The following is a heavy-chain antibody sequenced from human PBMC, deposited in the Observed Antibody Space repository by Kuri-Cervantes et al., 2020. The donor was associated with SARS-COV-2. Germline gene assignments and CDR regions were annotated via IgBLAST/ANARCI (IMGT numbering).Heavy chain of an antibody. D-gene: IGHD6-13*01. CDR3: ARVSSSSSNY. Sequence: GESLKISCAASGFTFSSYAMHWVRQAPGKGLEWSEVISYDGSNKYYADSVKSRFTISRDNSKNTLYLQMNSLRTEESAVYYCARVSSSSSNYWGQGTLVTVSS. CDR1: GFTFSSYA. CDR2: ISYDGSNK. V-gene: IGHV3-30-3*01. J-gene: IGHJ4*02.